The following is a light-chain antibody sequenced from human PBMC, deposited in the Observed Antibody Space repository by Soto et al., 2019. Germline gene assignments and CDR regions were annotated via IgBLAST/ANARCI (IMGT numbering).Light chain of an antibody. V-gene: IGKV1-5*03. CDR2: KAS. CDR3: QQYNTYPWT. J-gene: IGKJ1*01. CDR1: QYISTW. Sequence: DIQMTQSPSTLSASVGDRVTITCRASQYISTWLAWYHQKPGKAPKLLIYKASSLQSGVPSRFRGSGSGTEFTLTISSLQPDDFATYYCQQYNTYPWTFGQGTKVEIK.